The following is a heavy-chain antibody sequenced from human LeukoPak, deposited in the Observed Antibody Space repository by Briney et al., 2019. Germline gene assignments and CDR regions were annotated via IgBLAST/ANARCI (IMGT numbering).Heavy chain of an antibody. D-gene: IGHD6-6*01. Sequence: GGSLRLSCAASGFTFSSYWMSWVRQAPGKGLEWVANIKQDGSEKYYVDSVKGRFTISGDNAKNSLYLQMNSLRAEDTAVYYCARGGSSSSDAFDIWGQGTMVTVSS. V-gene: IGHV3-7*01. J-gene: IGHJ3*02. CDR2: IKQDGSEK. CDR3: ARGGSSSSDAFDI. CDR1: GFTFSSYW.